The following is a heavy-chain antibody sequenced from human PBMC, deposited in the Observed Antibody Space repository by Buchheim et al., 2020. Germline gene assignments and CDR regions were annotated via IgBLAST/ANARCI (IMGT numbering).Heavy chain of an antibody. Sequence: EVQLVESGGGLVQPGGSLRLSCAASGFTFSSYSMNWVRQAPGKGLEWVSYISSSSSTIYYADSVKGRFTISRDNAKNSLYLQMNSLRAEDTAVYYCARLHNRRSKWELGFDYWGQGTL. CDR2: ISSSSSTI. V-gene: IGHV3-48*01. D-gene: IGHD1-26*01. J-gene: IGHJ4*02. CDR1: GFTFSSYS. CDR3: ARLHNRRSKWELGFDY.